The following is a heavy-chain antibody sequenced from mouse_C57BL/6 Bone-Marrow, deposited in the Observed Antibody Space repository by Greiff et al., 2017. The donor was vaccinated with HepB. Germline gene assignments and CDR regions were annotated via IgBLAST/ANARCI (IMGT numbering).Heavy chain of an antibody. CDR3: ARSLLRYAMDY. V-gene: IGHV1-69*01. CDR1: GYTFTSYW. Sequence: QVQLQQPGAELVMPGASVKLSCKASGYTFTSYWMHWVKQRPGQGLEWIGEIDPSDSYTNYNKKFKGKSTVTVDKSSSTAYMQLSSLTSEDSAVYYCARSLLRYAMDYWGQGTSVTVSS. D-gene: IGHD1-1*01. J-gene: IGHJ4*01. CDR2: IDPSDSYT.